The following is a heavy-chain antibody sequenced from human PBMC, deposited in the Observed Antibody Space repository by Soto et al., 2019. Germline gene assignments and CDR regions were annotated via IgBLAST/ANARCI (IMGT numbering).Heavy chain of an antibody. Sequence: EVQLVESGGGLVQPGRSLRLSCAASGFTFDDYAMHWVRQVPGKGPEWVSGISWNSGSRGYAESVRGRSTISRDNAKNSLYLQMNSLRAEDTALYYCAKSKGALEILKTTVTTFWGPFHIWGQGTMVTVSS. CDR3: AKSKGALEILKTTVTTFWGPFHI. CDR1: GFTFDDYA. D-gene: IGHD4-17*01. V-gene: IGHV3-9*01. CDR2: ISWNSGSR. J-gene: IGHJ3*02.